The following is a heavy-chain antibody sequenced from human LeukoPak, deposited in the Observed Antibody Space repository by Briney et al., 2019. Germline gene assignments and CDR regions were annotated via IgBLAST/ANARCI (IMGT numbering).Heavy chain of an antibody. J-gene: IGHJ4*02. CDR2: IYPGDSDT. Sequence: GESLKFSCQASGYTFTNYWIGWVRQMPGKGLEWMGIIYPGDSDTRYSPSFQGQVTISADKSISTAYLQWSSLKASDTAMYYCARRRDLYSGSYYPFDYWGQGTLVTVSS. D-gene: IGHD1-26*01. V-gene: IGHV5-51*01. CDR3: ARRRDLYSGSYYPFDY. CDR1: GYTFTNYW.